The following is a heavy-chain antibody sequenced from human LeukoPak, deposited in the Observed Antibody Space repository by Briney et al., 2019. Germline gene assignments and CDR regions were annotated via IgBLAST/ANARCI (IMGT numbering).Heavy chain of an antibody. CDR3: ARFQGGDYGDYIFDY. V-gene: IGHV1-18*01. CDR2: ISAYNGNT. J-gene: IGHJ4*02. CDR1: GYTFTSYD. Sequence: ASVKVSCKASGYTFTSYDINWVRQATGQGLEWMGWISAYNGNTNYAQKFQGRVTMTTGTSTSTAYMELRSLRSDDTAVYYCARFQGGDYGDYIFDYWGQGTLVTVSS. D-gene: IGHD4-17*01.